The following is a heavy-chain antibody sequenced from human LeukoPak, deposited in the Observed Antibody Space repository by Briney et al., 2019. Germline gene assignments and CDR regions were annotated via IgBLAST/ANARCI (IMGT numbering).Heavy chain of an antibody. CDR3: ARDDPTYYDILTGYRDSDAFDI. V-gene: IGHV1-69*13. CDR2: IIPIFGTA. CDR1: GGTFSSYA. J-gene: IGHJ3*02. D-gene: IGHD3-9*01. Sequence: SVKVSCKASGGTFSSYAISWVRQAPGQGLEWMGGIIPIFGTANYAQKFQGRVTITADESTSTAYMELSSLRSEDTAVYYCARDDPTYYDILTGYRDSDAFDIWGQGTMVTVSP.